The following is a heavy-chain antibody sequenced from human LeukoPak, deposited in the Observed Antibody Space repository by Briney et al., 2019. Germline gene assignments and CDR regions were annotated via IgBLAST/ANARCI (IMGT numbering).Heavy chain of an antibody. D-gene: IGHD6-13*01. Sequence: GGSLRLSCAASGFTLSSYAMTWVRQAPGKVLEWVSAISDSDSSTYYADSVKGRFTISRDNSRNTLYLQMNSLRAEDTAVYYCAKDRQLDYWGQGTLVTVSS. CDR1: GFTLSSYA. V-gene: IGHV3-23*01. J-gene: IGHJ4*02. CDR3: AKDRQLDY. CDR2: ISDSDSST.